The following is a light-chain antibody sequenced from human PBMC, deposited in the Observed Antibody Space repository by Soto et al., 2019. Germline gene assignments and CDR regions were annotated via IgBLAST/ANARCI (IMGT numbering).Light chain of an antibody. CDR3: QQASNFPPT. CDR1: QGISRW. J-gene: IGKJ4*01. Sequence: DIQMTQSPSSVSASVGDRVTITCRASQGISRWLAWYQQKPGKAPKLLIYAASDLQSGDPSRFSGSGSGTEFTLTISSRQPLEFATYAGQQASNFPPTFGGGTKEEIK. V-gene: IGKV1-12*01. CDR2: AAS.